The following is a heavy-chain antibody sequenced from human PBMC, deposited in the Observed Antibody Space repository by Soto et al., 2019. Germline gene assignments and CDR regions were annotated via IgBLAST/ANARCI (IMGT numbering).Heavy chain of an antibody. CDR3: AVSGDYYYGMYV. J-gene: IGHJ6*02. CDR1: GFTFSSYG. D-gene: IGHD7-27*01. CDR2: IWYDGSNK. Sequence: QVQLVESGGGVVQPGRSLRLSCAASGFTFSSYGMHWVRQAPGKGLEWVAVIWYDGSNKYYADSVKGRFTISRDNSKNTLYLQMNSLRAEDTAVYYCAVSGDYYYGMYVWGQGTTVTVSS. V-gene: IGHV3-33*01.